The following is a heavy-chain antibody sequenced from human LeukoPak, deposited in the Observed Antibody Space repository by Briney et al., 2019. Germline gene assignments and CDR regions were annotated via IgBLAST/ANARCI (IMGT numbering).Heavy chain of an antibody. CDR3: ARVASSSWYVSWFDP. CDR2: ISSSSSYT. CDR1: GFTFSDYY. V-gene: IGHV3-11*06. Sequence: GGSLRLSCAASGFTFSDYYMSWIRQAPGKGLEWVSYISSSSSYTNYADSVKGRFTISRDNAKNSLYLQMNSLRAEDTAVYYCARVASSSWYVSWFDPWGRGTLVTVSS. J-gene: IGHJ5*02. D-gene: IGHD6-13*01.